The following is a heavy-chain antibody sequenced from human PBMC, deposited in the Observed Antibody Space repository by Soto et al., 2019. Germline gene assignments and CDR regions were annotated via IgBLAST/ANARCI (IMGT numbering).Heavy chain of an antibody. V-gene: IGHV4-59*01. CDR1: GGSISSYY. Sequence: SETLSLTCTVSGGSISSYYWSWIREPPGKGLEWIGYIYYSGSTNYNPSLKSRVTISVDTSKNQFSLKLSSVTAADTAVYYCARGVLPGGGYRYYYYYYYGMDVWGQGTTVTVSS. CDR3: ARGVLPGGGYRYYYYYYYGMDV. D-gene: IGHD3-16*02. J-gene: IGHJ6*02. CDR2: IYYSGST.